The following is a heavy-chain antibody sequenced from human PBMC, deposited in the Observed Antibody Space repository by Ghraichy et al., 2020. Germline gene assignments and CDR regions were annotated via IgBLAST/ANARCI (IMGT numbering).Heavy chain of an antibody. Sequence: ASVKVSCKASGYTFTNYAIHWVRQAPGQRLEWMAWINAGNGNTKNSQKFQGTVTITRDTSASTVYMALSSLRFEDTAVYYCARETPGRGYTSGWYDYWGQGTLVTVSS. CDR2: INAGNGNT. CDR1: GYTFTNYA. CDR3: ARETPGRGYTSGWYDY. V-gene: IGHV1-3*01. D-gene: IGHD6-19*01. J-gene: IGHJ4*02.